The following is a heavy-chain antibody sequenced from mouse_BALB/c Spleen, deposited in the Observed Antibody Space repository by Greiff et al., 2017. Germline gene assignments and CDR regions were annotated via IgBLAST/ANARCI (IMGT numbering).Heavy chain of an antibody. CDR3: AIRLYGAMDY. Sequence: EVQLQQYGAELVKPGASVKLSCTASGFNIKDTYMHWVKQRPEQGLEWIGRIDPANGNTKYDPKFQGKATITADTSSNTAYLQLSSLTSEDTAVYYCAIRLYGAMDYWGQGTSVTVSS. CDR2: IDPANGNT. D-gene: IGHD1-1*02. CDR1: GFNIKDTY. J-gene: IGHJ4*01. V-gene: IGHV14-3*02.